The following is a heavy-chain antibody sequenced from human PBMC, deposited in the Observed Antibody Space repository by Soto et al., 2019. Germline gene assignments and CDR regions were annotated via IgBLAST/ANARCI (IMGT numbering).Heavy chain of an antibody. Sequence: KQSQTLSLTCAISGDSVSSNSAAWNWIRQSPSRGLEWLGRTYYRSKWYNDYAVSVKSRITINPDTSKNQFSLQLNSVTPEDTAVYYCARGFGTRERYYYYYYGMDVWGQGTTVTVSS. CDR1: GDSVSSNSAA. CDR3: ARGFGTRERYYYYYYGMDV. V-gene: IGHV6-1*01. D-gene: IGHD3-10*01. J-gene: IGHJ6*02. CDR2: TYYRSKWYN.